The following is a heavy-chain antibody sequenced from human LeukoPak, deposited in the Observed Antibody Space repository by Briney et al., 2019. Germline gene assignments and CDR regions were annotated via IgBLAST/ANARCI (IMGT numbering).Heavy chain of an antibody. CDR3: ARAYQFSGFDY. J-gene: IGHJ4*02. CDR1: GGSISSSSYY. Sequence: PSETLSLTCTVSGGSISSSSYYWGWIRQPPGKGLEWIGSIYYSGSTYYNPSLKSRVTISVDTSKNQFSLKLSSVTAADTAVYYCARAYQFSGFDYWGQGTLVTVSS. V-gene: IGHV4-39*07. CDR2: IYYSGST. D-gene: IGHD6-19*01.